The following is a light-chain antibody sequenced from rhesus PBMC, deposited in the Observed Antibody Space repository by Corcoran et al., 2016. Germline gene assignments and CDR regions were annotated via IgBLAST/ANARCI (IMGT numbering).Light chain of an antibody. CDR2: KAS. V-gene: IGKV1-74*01. CDR3: QHGYGTPYS. J-gene: IGKJ2*01. CDR1: ENVNNY. Sequence: DIQMTQSPSSLSASVGDRVTITCRASENVNNYLNWYQQKPGKAPKLLIYKASTLQSGVPSRFSGSGSGTDYTFTISGLQPEDVATYYCQHGYGTPYSFSQGTKVEIK.